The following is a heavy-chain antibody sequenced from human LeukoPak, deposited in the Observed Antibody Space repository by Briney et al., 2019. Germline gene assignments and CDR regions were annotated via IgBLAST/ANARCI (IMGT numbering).Heavy chain of an antibody. D-gene: IGHD2-21*01. J-gene: IGHJ4*02. V-gene: IGHV3-15*01. CDR1: GFTFTSYS. CDR2: IKPKTDGETT. CDR3: ITPLPYSAQ. Sequence: GGSLRLSCAASGFTFTSYSMSWVRQAPGKGLEWVGRIKPKTDGETTEYAAPVKDRFSISRDDSKSMMYLQMNSLKTEDTAVYYCITPLPYSAQGGQGTLVTVSS.